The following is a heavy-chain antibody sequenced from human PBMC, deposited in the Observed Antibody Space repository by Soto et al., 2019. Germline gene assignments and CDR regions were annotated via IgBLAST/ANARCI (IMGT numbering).Heavy chain of an antibody. Sequence: GGSLRLSCAASGFIFRNYAMGWARQGPGSGLDWISYISNSGVTTNYADSVRGRFTVSRDNSKDTLYLHMTGLRVEDTAVYYCAKSLAAAGRQIWFDSWGHGTLVTVSS. D-gene: IGHD6-25*01. V-gene: IGHV3-23*01. CDR3: AKSLAAAGRQIWFDS. CDR1: GFIFRNYA. J-gene: IGHJ5*01. CDR2: ISNSGVTT.